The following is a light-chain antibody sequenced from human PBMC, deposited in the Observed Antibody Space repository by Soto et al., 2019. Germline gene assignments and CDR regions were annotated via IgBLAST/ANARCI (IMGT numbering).Light chain of an antibody. CDR2: RNN. CDR1: SSDIGSNY. J-gene: IGLJ2*01. V-gene: IGLV1-47*01. CDR3: GAWDDSLSGPVV. Sequence: QSVLTQPPSASGTPGQRVTISCSGSSSDIGSNYVYWYQQFPGTAPKLLIFRNNQRLSGVPDRFSGSKSGTSASLAINGLRSEDEADYHCGAWDDSLSGPVVFGGGTKLTVL.